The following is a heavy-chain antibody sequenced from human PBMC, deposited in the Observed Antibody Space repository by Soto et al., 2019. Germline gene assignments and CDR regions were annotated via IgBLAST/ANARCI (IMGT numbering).Heavy chain of an antibody. V-gene: IGHV4-30-4*01. J-gene: IGHJ4*02. CDR3: ARMRVVSKTHEFDY. D-gene: IGHD3-3*01. Sequence: SETLSLTCTVSGGSISSGDYYWSWIRQPPGKGLEWIGYIYYSGSTYYNPSLKSRVTISVDTSKNQFSLKLSSVTAADTAVYYCARMRVVSKTHEFDYWGQGTLVTVSS. CDR1: GGSISSGDYY. CDR2: IYYSGST.